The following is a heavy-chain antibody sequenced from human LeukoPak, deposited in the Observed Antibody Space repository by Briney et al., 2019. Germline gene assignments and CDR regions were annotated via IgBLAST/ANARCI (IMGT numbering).Heavy chain of an antibody. Sequence: GGSLRLSCEVSGFTFSTYEMNWVRQAPGKGLEWVSGISGSGGSTYYADSVKGRFTISRDNSKNTLYLQMKSLRAEDTVVYYCARDSQQLVDGARYYYAMDVWGQGTTVTVSS. V-gene: IGHV3-23*01. CDR3: ARDSQQLVDGARYYYAMDV. J-gene: IGHJ6*02. CDR2: ISGSGGST. D-gene: IGHD6-13*01. CDR1: GFTFSTYE.